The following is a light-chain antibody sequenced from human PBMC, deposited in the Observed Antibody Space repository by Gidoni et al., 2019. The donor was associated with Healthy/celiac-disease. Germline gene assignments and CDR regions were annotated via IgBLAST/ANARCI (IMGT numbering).Light chain of an antibody. J-gene: IGKJ2*01. CDR3: QQYDNLPPVLYT. V-gene: IGKV1-33*01. CDR1: QDISNY. Sequence: DIQMTQSPSSLSASVGDRVTITCQASQDISNYLNWYQQKPGKAPKLLIYDASNLEPGVPSRFSGSGSGTDFTFTISSLQPEDIATYYCQQYDNLPPVLYTFGQGTKLEIK. CDR2: DAS.